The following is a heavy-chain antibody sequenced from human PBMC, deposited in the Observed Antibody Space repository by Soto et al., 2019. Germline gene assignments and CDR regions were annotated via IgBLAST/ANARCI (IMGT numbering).Heavy chain of an antibody. Sequence: GGSLRLSCAASGFTFSSYEMNWVRQAPGKGLEWVSYISSSGSTIYYADSVKGRFTISRDNAKNSLYLQMNSLRAEDTAVYYCAREGGVSSGWSDGMDVRRQRTTVTVSS. CDR1: GFTFSSYE. CDR3: AREGGVSSGWSDGMDV. D-gene: IGHD6-19*01. J-gene: IGHJ6*02. V-gene: IGHV3-48*03. CDR2: ISSSGSTI.